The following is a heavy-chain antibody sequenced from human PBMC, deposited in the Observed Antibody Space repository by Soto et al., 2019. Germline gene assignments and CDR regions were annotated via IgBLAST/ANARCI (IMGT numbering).Heavy chain of an antibody. CDR3: ARVTAGRRDAFDI. Sequence: PGGSLRLSCAASGFTVSSNYMSWVRQAPGKGLEWVSVIYSGGSTYYADSVKGRFTISRHNSKNTLYLQMNSLRAEDTAVYYCARVTAGRRDAFDIWGQGTMVTVSS. J-gene: IGHJ3*02. V-gene: IGHV3-53*04. CDR2: IYSGGST. CDR1: GFTVSSNY. D-gene: IGHD1-26*01.